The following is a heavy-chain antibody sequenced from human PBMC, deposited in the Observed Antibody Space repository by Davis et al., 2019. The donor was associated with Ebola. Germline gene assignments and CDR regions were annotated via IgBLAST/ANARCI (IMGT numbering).Heavy chain of an antibody. CDR2: INSDGTDR. J-gene: IGHJ4*02. Sequence: GSLILSCAASYFNFNYYWVHWVRQAPGKGPGWVSRINSDGTDRRYADSVKGRFTISRDNAKNTLYLQMNGLRAEDTAMYYCARDSPDILTGQDRYYFDYWGQGTLVTVSS. D-gene: IGHD3-9*01. V-gene: IGHV3-74*01. CDR3: ARDSPDILTGQDRYYFDY. CDR1: YFNFNYYW.